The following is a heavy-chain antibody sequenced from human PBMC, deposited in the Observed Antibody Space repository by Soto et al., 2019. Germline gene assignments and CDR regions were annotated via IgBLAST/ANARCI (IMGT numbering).Heavy chain of an antibody. Sequence: GGSLRLSCAASGFTFSSYAMSWVRQAPGKGLEWVSAISGSGGSTYYADSVKGRFTISRDNSKNTLYLQMNSLRAEDTAVYYFAKGPRYFDWDTGFDYWGQGTLVTVYS. D-gene: IGHD3-9*01. J-gene: IGHJ4*02. CDR2: ISGSGGST. CDR1: GFTFSSYA. CDR3: AKGPRYFDWDTGFDY. V-gene: IGHV3-23*01.